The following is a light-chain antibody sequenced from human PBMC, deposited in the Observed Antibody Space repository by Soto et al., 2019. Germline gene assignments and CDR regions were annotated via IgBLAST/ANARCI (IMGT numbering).Light chain of an antibody. J-gene: IGLJ1*01. CDR2: DVS. V-gene: IGLV2-14*01. CDR1: RSEVGSYNY. Sequence: QSVLTQPAFVSGSPGQAITISCTGTRSEVGSYNYVSWYQQHPGKAPKLLIYDVSNRASGVSNRFSGSKSGNTASLTISGLQAEDEADYYCSSYTSSSTLAFGTGTKVTVL. CDR3: SSYTSSSTLA.